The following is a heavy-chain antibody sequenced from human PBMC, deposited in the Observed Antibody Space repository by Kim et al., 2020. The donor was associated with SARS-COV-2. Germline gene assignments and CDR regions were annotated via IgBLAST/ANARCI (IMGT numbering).Heavy chain of an antibody. J-gene: IGHJ4*02. V-gene: IGHV3-33*01. D-gene: IGHD5-18*01. CDR3: ARDLYTAMVTAFDY. Sequence: ASSVKGRFTISRDNSKNTLYLQMNSLRAEDTAVYYCARDLYTAMVTAFDYWGQGTLVTVSS.